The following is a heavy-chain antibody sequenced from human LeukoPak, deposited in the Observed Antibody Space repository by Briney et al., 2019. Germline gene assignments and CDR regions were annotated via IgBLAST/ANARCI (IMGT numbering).Heavy chain of an antibody. CDR3: AAEAPYYYDSRDAFDV. D-gene: IGHD3-22*01. J-gene: IGHJ3*01. CDR1: GFTFTSSA. CDR2: IVVGSGNT. V-gene: IGHV1-58*01. Sequence: GASVKVSCKASGFTFTSSAVQWVRQARGQRLEWIEWIVVGSGNTNYAQKFQERVTITRDMSTSLVYMELSSLRSEDTAVYYCAAEAPYYYDSRDAFDVWGQGTMVTVSS.